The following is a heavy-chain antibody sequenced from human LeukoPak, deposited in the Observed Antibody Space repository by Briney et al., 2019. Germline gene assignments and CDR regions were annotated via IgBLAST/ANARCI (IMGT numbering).Heavy chain of an antibody. Sequence: GGSLRLSCTASGFPFSGYGVHWVRQAPGKGPEWVAAISSDGSKKDYADSVKGRFSISRDKSKNTLYLQMNSLRPEDTAVYHCATEYDNLDDYFDYWGQGTLVIVSS. CDR3: ATEYDNLDDYFDY. CDR1: GFPFSGYG. J-gene: IGHJ4*02. D-gene: IGHD1-1*01. V-gene: IGHV3-30*03. CDR2: ISSDGSKK.